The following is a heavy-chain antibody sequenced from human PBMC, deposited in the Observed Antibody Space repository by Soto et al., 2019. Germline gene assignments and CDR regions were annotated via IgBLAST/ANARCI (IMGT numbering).Heavy chain of an antibody. CDR1: GYTFTGYR. Sequence: GASVKVSCKASGYTFTGYRIHWVRQAPGQGLEWMGWINPNSGDTKQIEKFQGRVTMTMDTSTNTAFMELRSLRSDDTAVYFCARDERYCSGGNCYSEYYFHYWGQGTLVTVSS. CDR3: ARDERYCSGGNCYSEYYFHY. CDR2: INPNSGDT. D-gene: IGHD2-15*01. V-gene: IGHV1-2*02. J-gene: IGHJ4*02.